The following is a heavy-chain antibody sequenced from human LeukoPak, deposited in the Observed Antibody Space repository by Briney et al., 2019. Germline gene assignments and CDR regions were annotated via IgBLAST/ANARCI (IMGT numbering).Heavy chain of an antibody. Sequence: SQTLSLTCTVSGTSFSSNAYYWTWIRQHPAKGLEWIGYIHYSGSAFYNPSLKSRLTISVDTSKNQFSLRLTSVTAADTARYYCARDACGGYGSLDYWGQGTLVTVSS. CDR2: IHYSGSA. CDR3: ARDACGGYGSLDY. D-gene: IGHD5-12*01. J-gene: IGHJ4*02. V-gene: IGHV4-31*03. CDR1: GTSFSSNAYY.